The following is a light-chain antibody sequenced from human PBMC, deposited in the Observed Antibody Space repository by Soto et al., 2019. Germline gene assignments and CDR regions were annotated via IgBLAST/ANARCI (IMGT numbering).Light chain of an antibody. CDR1: QSLLYTNGYNY. V-gene: IGKV2-28*01. CDR2: LGS. Sequence: IVMIQSPLSLPVTPGEAASISCRPSQSLLYTNGYNYLDWYLQKPGQSPQLLIYLGSNRAPGVPDRFSGSGSGTDSKLKISRVEAEDVGVYYCMQCLQDVTFGQGTRLEIQ. J-gene: IGKJ5*01. CDR3: MQCLQDVT.